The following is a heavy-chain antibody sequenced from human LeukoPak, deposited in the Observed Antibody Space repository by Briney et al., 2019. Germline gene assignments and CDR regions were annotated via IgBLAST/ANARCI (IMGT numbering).Heavy chain of an antibody. D-gene: IGHD3-22*01. Sequence: SETLSLTCTVSGGSISSGSYYWSWIRQPAGKGLEWIGYIYYSGSTNYNPSLKSRVTISVDTSKNQFSLKLSSVTAADTAVYYCARPRGSGYYWWDYWGQGTLVTVSS. CDR2: IYYSGST. J-gene: IGHJ4*02. CDR3: ARPRGSGYYWWDY. CDR1: GGSISSGSYY. V-gene: IGHV4-61*10.